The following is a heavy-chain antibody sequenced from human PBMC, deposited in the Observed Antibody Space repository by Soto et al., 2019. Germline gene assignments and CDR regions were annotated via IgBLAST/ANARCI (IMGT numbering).Heavy chain of an antibody. J-gene: IGHJ4*02. Sequence: QLQLQESGSGLVKPSQTLSLTCAVSGCSISSGGYSWSWTRQPPGNGLKWLGYIYHSGSTYYNPSLKSRVTIAADRSKNQFSLKLSSVTAADTAVYYCARVPDYRCPGTLVTVSS. CDR1: GCSISSGGYS. V-gene: IGHV4-30-2*01. CDR3: ARVPDY. CDR2: IYHSGST.